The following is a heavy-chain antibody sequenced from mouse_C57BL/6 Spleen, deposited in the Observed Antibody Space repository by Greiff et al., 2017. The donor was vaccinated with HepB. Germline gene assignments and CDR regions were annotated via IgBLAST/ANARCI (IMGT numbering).Heavy chain of an antibody. CDR1: GYSFTDYN. D-gene: IGHD2-5*01. CDR2: INPNYGTT. CDR3: ARSYYSNYEGYYYAMDY. J-gene: IGHJ4*01. V-gene: IGHV1-39*01. Sequence: VQLKQSGPELVKPGASVKISCKASGYSFTDYNMNWVKQSNGKSLEWIGVINPNYGTTSYNQKFKGKATLTVDQSSSTAYMQLNSLTSEDSAVYYCARSYYSNYEGYYYAMDYWGQGTSVTVSS.